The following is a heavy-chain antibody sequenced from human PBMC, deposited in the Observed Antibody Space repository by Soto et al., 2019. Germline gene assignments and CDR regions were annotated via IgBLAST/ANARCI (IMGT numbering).Heavy chain of an antibody. CDR3: AKSGRYQLQIPRRFDY. CDR1: GFTFSSYA. V-gene: IGHV3-23*01. J-gene: IGHJ4*02. D-gene: IGHD2-2*01. CDR2: ISGSGGST. Sequence: GGSLRLSCAASGFTFSSYAMSWVRQAPWKGLEWVSAISGSGGSTYYADSVKGRFTISRDNSKNTLYLQMNSLRAEDTAVYYCAKSGRYQLQIPRRFDYWGQGTLVTVSS.